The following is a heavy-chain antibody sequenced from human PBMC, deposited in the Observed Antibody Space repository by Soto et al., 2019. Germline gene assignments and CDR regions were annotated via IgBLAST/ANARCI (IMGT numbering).Heavy chain of an antibody. Sequence: SETLSLTCTVSGGSISGSSDYWGWIRQPPGKGLEWIGSIFYSGSTYYNPSLKSRVTISVDKSKNKFSLKLTSVPAADTSVSYCATDSSYYYDSSAYYSNWFDPWGQGMLVTVSS. D-gene: IGHD3-22*01. V-gene: IGHV4-39*01. CDR3: ATDSSYYYDSSAYYSNWFDP. CDR1: GGSISGSSDY. J-gene: IGHJ5*02. CDR2: IFYSGST.